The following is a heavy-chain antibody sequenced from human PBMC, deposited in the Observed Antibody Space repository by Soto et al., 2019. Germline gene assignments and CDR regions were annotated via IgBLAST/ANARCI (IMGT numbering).Heavy chain of an antibody. D-gene: IGHD3-22*01. J-gene: IGHJ4*02. V-gene: IGHV3-33*01. CDR2: IWYDGSNK. CDR1: GFTFSSYG. Sequence: QVQLVESGGGVVQPGRSLRLSCAASGFTFSSYGMHWVRQAPGKGLEWVAVIWYDGSNKYYADSVKGRFTISRDNSKNRLYLQMNSLRAEDTAVYYWARERDSSGYTRLDYWGQGTLVTVSS. CDR3: ARERDSSGYTRLDY.